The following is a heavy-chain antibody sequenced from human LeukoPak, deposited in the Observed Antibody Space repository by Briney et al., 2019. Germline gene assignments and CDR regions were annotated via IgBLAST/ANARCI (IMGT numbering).Heavy chain of an antibody. CDR3: ARARARRGYCSSTSCYWNWFDP. CDR2: INHSGST. Sequence: SETLSLTCAVYGGSFSGYYWSWIRQPPGKGLEWIGEINHSGSTNYNPSLKSRVTISVDTSKNQFSLKLSSVTAADTAVYYCARARARRGYCSSTSCYWNWFDPWGQGTLVTVSS. CDR1: GGSFSGYY. J-gene: IGHJ5*02. D-gene: IGHD2-2*01. V-gene: IGHV4-34*01.